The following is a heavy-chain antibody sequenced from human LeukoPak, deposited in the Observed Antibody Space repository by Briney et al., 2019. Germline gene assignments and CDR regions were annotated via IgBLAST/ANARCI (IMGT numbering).Heavy chain of an antibody. V-gene: IGHV4-38-2*02. D-gene: IGHD3-3*01. J-gene: IGHJ6*03. Sequence: SETLSLTCTVSGYSISSVYYGGWIRQPPGKGREWIGSIYHSGSTYYNPSLKSRATISVDTSKNQFSLKLSSVTAADTAVYSCAGRITNPMDVWGKGTTVPVSS. CDR1: GYSISSVYY. CDR3: AGRITNPMDV. CDR2: IYHSGST.